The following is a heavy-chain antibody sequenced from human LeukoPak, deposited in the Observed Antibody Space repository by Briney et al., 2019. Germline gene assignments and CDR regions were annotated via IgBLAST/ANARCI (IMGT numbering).Heavy chain of an antibody. CDR1: GYTFTSYG. J-gene: IGHJ5*02. CDR3: ARDIKRSRARWENLGFDP. Sequence: GASVKVFCKASGYTFTSYGISWVRQAPGQGLEWMGWISVYNGNTNYAQKLQGRVTMTTDTSTSTAYMELRSLRSDDTAVYYCARDIKRSRARWENLGFDPWGQGTLVTVSS. D-gene: IGHD1-14*01. CDR2: ISVYNGNT. V-gene: IGHV1-18*01.